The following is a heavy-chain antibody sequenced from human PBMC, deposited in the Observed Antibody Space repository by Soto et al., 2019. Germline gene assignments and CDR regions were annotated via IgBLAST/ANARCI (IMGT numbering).Heavy chain of an antibody. V-gene: IGHV4-4*02. CDR1: GGSIISSNW. CDR3: ARDTEITSEYYYDSSGYYRSENWFDP. J-gene: IGHJ5*02. D-gene: IGHD3-22*01. Sequence: SETLSLTCAVSGGSIISSNWWSWVRQPPGKGLEWIGEIYHSGSTNYNPSLKSRVTISVDKSKNRFSLKLSSVTAADTAVYYCARDTEITSEYYYDSSGYYRSENWFDPWGQGTLVTVSS. CDR2: IYHSGST.